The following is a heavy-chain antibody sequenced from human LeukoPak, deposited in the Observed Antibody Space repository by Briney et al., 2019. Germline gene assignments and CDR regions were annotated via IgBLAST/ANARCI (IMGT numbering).Heavy chain of an antibody. V-gene: IGHV4-34*01. CDR1: GGSFSGYY. CDR3: ARAHSSSWNDAFDI. Sequence: PSETLSLTCAVYGGSFSGYYWSWIRQPPGKGLEWIGEINHSGSTNYNPSLKSRVTISVDTSKNQFSLKLSSVTAADTAVYYCARAHSSSWNDAFDIWGQGTMVTVSS. D-gene: IGHD6-13*01. J-gene: IGHJ3*02. CDR2: INHSGST.